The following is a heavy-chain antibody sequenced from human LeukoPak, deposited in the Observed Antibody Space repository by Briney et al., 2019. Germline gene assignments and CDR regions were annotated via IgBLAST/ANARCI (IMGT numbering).Heavy chain of an antibody. V-gene: IGHV1-2*02. Sequence: GASVKVSCQPSGYTFTGYYMHWVRQAPGQGLEWMGWINPNSGGTNYAQKFQGRVTMTRDTSISTAYMDLSSLRSEDTAVYYCARAYSGSYYWFDPWGQGTLVSVSS. CDR2: INPNSGGT. CDR3: ARAYSGSYYWFDP. D-gene: IGHD1-26*01. J-gene: IGHJ5*02. CDR1: GYTFTGYY.